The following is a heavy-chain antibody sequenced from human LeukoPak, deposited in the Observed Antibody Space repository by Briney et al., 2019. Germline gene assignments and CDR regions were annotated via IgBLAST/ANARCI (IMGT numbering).Heavy chain of an antibody. CDR1: GFTFSSYA. Sequence: RGSLRLSCAASGFTFSSYAMSWVRQAPGEGLEWVSAISGSGGSTYYADSVKGRFTISRDNSKNTLYLQMNSLRAEDTAVYYCAKDHYGGNSPYYFDYWGQGTLVIVSS. CDR2: ISGSGGST. J-gene: IGHJ4*02. D-gene: IGHD4-23*01. CDR3: AKDHYGGNSPYYFDY. V-gene: IGHV3-23*01.